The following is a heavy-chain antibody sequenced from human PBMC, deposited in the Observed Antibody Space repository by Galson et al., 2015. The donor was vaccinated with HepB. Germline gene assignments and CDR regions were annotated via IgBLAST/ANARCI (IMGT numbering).Heavy chain of an antibody. CDR1: GYTLTELS. Sequence: SVKVSCKVSGYTLTELSMHWVRQAPGKGLEWMGGFDPEDGETIYAQKFQGRVTMTEDTSTDTAYMELSSLRSEDTAVYYCATHGSYKGNAFDIWGQGTMVTVSS. V-gene: IGHV1-24*01. D-gene: IGHD1-26*01. CDR2: FDPEDGET. CDR3: ATHGSYKGNAFDI. J-gene: IGHJ3*02.